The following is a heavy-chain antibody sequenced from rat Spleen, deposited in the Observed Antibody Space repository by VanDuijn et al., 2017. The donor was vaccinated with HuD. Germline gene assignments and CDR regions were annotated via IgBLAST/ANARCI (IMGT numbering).Heavy chain of an antibody. D-gene: IGHD1-10*01. Sequence: EVQLVESGGGLVQPGGSLKLSCAVSGFTYNDYAMAWVRQAPAKGLEWVASISYDGTATYYRDSVKGRFTLSRDNAKSSLYLQMNSLKSEDTATYYCARRGFITTTTPFDYWGQGVMVTVSS. V-gene: IGHV5-7*01. CDR2: ISYDGTAT. CDR1: GFTYNDYA. J-gene: IGHJ2*01. CDR3: ARRGFITTTTPFDY.